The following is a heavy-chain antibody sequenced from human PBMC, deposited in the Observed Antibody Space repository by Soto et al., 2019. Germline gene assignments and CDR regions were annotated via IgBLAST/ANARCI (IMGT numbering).Heavy chain of an antibody. CDR2: IFSNDEK. J-gene: IGHJ4*02. D-gene: IGHD3-16*02. Sequence: SGPTLVNPTETLTLTCTVSGFSLNEARLGVRWIRQPPGRALEWLAHIFSNDEKSYSTSLYNRLTISKDTSKSQVVLTMTNMGPVDTATYFCARIQDYVWGSYPYDVWGQGSLVTVSS. CDR3: ARIQDYVWGSYPYDV. V-gene: IGHV2-26*01. CDR1: GFSLNEARLG.